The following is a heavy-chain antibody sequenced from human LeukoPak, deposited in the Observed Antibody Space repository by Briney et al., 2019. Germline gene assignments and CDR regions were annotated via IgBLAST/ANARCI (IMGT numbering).Heavy chain of an antibody. D-gene: IGHD4-23*01. CDR1: GFTFCPYT. V-gene: IGHV3-48*04. CDR2: ISSSSDTI. Sequence: GGSLRLSCAASGFTFCPYTMNWVRQAPGKGLEWVSYISSSSDTIYYADSVKGRFTISRDNAKNSLYLQMNSLRAEDTAVYYCARDPTVVTPGDIGYWGQGTLVTVSS. J-gene: IGHJ4*02. CDR3: ARDPTVVTPGDIGY.